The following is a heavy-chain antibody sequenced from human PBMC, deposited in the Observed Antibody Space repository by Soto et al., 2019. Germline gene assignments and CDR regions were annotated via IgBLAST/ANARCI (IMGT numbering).Heavy chain of an antibody. D-gene: IGHD4-17*01. J-gene: IGHJ4*02. V-gene: IGHV4-34*01. CDR2: INHSGST. CDR1: GGSFNGYY. CDR3: ARRRTTVRGYFDY. Sequence: QVQLQQWGAGLLKPSETLSLTCAVYGGSFNGYYWSWIRQPPGKGLEWIGEINHSGSTNYNPSLKSRVTISVDTSKNQFSLKLSSVTAADTAVYYCARRRTTVRGYFDYWGQGTLVTVSS.